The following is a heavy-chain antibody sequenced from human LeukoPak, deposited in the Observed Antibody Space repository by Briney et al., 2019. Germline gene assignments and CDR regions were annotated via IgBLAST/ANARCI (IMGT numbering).Heavy chain of an antibody. CDR3: ATYSSSSFDY. Sequence: GGSLRLSCAASGFTFSSYSMNWVRQAPRKGLEWILYISSSGSIINLADSVKGRFTISRDNAKNSLYLQMNSLRAEDTAVYYCATYSSSSFDYWGQGTLVTVSS. CDR2: ISSSGSII. J-gene: IGHJ4*02. D-gene: IGHD6-6*01. V-gene: IGHV3-48*01. CDR1: GFTFSSYS.